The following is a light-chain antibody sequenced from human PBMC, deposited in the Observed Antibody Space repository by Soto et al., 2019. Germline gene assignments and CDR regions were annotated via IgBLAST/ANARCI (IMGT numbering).Light chain of an antibody. Sequence: DIVMTQSPDALAVSLGERATINCKSSQRVVSSSAKRDYLAWFQQKAGQAPKTLIYDTSTREPGVPGRFSGSGSGTEFTLTITNLQAEDVATYYCQQYLSAPLTFGQGTKVEIK. V-gene: IGKV4-1*01. J-gene: IGKJ2*01. CDR2: DTS. CDR1: QRVVSSSAKRDY. CDR3: QQYLSAPLT.